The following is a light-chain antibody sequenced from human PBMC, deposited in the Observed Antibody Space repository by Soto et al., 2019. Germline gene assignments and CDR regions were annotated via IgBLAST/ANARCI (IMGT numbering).Light chain of an antibody. CDR3: QQRANWPPLT. CDR2: DAS. J-gene: IGKJ4*01. V-gene: IGKV3-11*01. Sequence: EIVLTQSPATLSLPPGERATLSCRASQSVGTYLAWYQQKPGQAPRLLIYDASNRATGIPARFSGSGSGTDFTLTISGLEPEDFAVYYCQQRANWPPLTFGGGTKVEIK. CDR1: QSVGTY.